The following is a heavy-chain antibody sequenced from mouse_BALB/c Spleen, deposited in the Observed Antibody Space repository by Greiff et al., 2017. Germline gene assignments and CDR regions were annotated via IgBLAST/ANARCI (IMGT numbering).Heavy chain of an antibody. Sequence: VQLQQPGAELVKPGASVKLSCKASGYTFTSYWMHWVKQRPGQGLEWIGEIDPSDSYTNYNQKFKGKATLTVDKSSSTAYMQLSSLTSEDSAVYYCARGGLLDAMDYWGQGTSVTVSS. CDR3: ARGGLLDAMDY. D-gene: IGHD2-3*01. J-gene: IGHJ4*01. CDR2: IDPSDSYT. CDR1: GYTFTSYW. V-gene: IGHV1-69*02.